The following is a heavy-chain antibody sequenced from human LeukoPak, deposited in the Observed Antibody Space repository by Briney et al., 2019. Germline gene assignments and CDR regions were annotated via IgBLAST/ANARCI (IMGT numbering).Heavy chain of an antibody. J-gene: IGHJ4*02. CDR2: ISSSSSYI. Sequence: GGSLRLSCAASGFTFSSYSMNWVRQAPGKGLEWVSSISSSSSYIYYADSVKGRFTISRDNAKNSLYLQMNSLRAEDTAVYYCAKPTGDAPYYFDYWGQGTLVTVSS. CDR3: AKPTGDAPYYFDY. V-gene: IGHV3-21*01. D-gene: IGHD7-27*01. CDR1: GFTFSSYS.